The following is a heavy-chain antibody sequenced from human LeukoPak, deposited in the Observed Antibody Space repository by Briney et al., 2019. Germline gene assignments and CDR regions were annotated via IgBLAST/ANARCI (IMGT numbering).Heavy chain of an antibody. CDR2: ISNSGGNT. J-gene: IGHJ6*02. CDR1: GFTFSSYA. Sequence: GGSLRLSCAAPGFTFSSYALSWVRQAPGKGLDWVSAISNSGGNTYYAASVQGRFTISRDNSKNTLFLQMNSLRAEDTAVYFCARIREANIMAYYYGMDVWGQGTTVTVSS. CDR3: ARIREANIMAYYYGMDV. D-gene: IGHD3-16*01. V-gene: IGHV3-23*01.